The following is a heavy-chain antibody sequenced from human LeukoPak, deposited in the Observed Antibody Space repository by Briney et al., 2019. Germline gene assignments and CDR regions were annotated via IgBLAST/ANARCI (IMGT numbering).Heavy chain of an antibody. D-gene: IGHD3-10*01. Sequence: PSETLSLTCAVSGGSISSSNWWSWVRQPPGKGLEWIGEIYHSGSTNYNPSLKSRVTILVDKSKNQFSLKLSSVTAADTAVYYCARRTVDRNPYYYGPGRHKRGYFDYWGQGTLVTVSS. CDR1: GGSISSSNW. V-gene: IGHV4-4*02. CDR2: IYHSGST. J-gene: IGHJ4*02. CDR3: ARRTVDRNPYYYGPGRHKRGYFDY.